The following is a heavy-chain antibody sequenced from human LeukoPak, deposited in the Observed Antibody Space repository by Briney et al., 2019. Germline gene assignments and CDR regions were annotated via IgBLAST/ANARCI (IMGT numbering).Heavy chain of an antibody. D-gene: IGHD1-26*01. J-gene: IGHJ5*02. CDR1: GFTFSSYW. V-gene: IGHV3-7*01. Sequence: EAGGSLRLSCAASGFTFSSYWMSWVRQAPGKGLEWVANIKQDGSEKYYVDSVKGRFTISRDNAKNSLYLQMNSLRAEDTAVYYCARALGGSYYHWFDPWGQGTLVTVSS. CDR2: IKQDGSEK. CDR3: ARALGGSYYHWFDP.